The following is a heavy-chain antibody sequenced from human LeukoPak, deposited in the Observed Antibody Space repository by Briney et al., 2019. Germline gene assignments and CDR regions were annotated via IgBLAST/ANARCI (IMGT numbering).Heavy chain of an antibody. Sequence: ASVKVSCRASGYTFTGYYMHWVRQAPGQGLEWMGWINPNSGGTNYAQKFQGRVTMTRDTSISTAYMELNRLRSDDTAVYYCARSYYYDSSGYYSPFDYWGQGTLVTVSS. CDR2: INPNSGGT. J-gene: IGHJ4*02. CDR1: GYTFTGYY. V-gene: IGHV1-2*02. CDR3: ARSYYYDSSGYYSPFDY. D-gene: IGHD3-22*01.